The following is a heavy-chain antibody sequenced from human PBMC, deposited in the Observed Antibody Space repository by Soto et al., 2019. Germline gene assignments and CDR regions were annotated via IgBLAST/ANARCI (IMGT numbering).Heavy chain of an antibody. J-gene: IGHJ6*02. CDR3: AKDLQSYGDYDYYCYGMDV. CDR2: ISDDGTNK. CDR1: GFTFSTYG. V-gene: IGHV3-30*18. D-gene: IGHD4-17*01. Sequence: QVQLVESGGGEVQPGRSLTISCAASGFTFSTYGMHWVRQTPGKGLEWVAVISDDGTNKFYSDSVKGRFTISRDNFKNTLTLQMNSLRAVDTAVYSCAKDLQSYGDYDYYCYGMDVWGLGTRVTVSS.